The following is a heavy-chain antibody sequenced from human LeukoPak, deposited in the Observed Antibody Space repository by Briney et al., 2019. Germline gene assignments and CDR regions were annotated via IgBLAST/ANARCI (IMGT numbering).Heavy chain of an antibody. CDR3: ARGDGYNFRGWFDP. J-gene: IGHJ5*02. CDR2: IYHSGST. D-gene: IGHD5-24*01. V-gene: IGHV4-30-2*01. CDR1: GGSISSGGYS. Sequence: SQTLSLTCAVSGGSISSGGYSWSWIRQPPGTGLEWIGYIYHSGSTYYNPSLKSRVTISVDRSKNQFSLKLSSVTAADTAVYYCARGDGYNFRGWFDPWGQGTLVTVSS.